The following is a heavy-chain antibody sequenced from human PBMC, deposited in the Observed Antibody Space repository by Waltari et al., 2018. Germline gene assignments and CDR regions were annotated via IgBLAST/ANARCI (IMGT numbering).Heavy chain of an antibody. D-gene: IGHD6-19*01. J-gene: IGHJ3*02. CDR2: LFHGGTT. Sequence: QVQLQESGPGLVKPSETLSLTCAVSGYSINSGYYWGWIRQPPGKGLEWIGSLFHGGTTYYNPSLKSRVTISVDTSKNQFSLTLTSVTAADTAVYYCARHRGSGWSHDGFDIWGQGTMVTVSS. CDR1: GYSINSGYY. CDR3: ARHRGSGWSHDGFDI. V-gene: IGHV4-38-2*01.